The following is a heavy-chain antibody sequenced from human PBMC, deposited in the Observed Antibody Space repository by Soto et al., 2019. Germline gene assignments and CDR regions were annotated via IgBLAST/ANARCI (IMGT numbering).Heavy chain of an antibody. CDR3: VRDSHGDR. Sequence: EVQLVESGGGLVQPGGSLRLSCAASGFTLSSYWMQWVRQAPGKGLEWVSRIDGDGGDTSYADSVKGRFTISRDNAQNTLHLEMNRLKADDTAVYDCVRDSHGDRWGQGTLVTVSS. J-gene: IGHJ5*02. CDR2: IDGDGGDT. CDR1: GFTLSSYW. V-gene: IGHV3-74*01.